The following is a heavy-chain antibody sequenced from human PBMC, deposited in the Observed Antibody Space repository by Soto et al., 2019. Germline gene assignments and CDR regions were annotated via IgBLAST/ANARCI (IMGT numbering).Heavy chain of an antibody. CDR1: GFTFSSYS. J-gene: IGHJ4*02. CDR3: ARARLEWELLDY. Sequence: GGSLRLSCAASGFTFSSYSMNWVRQAPGKGLEWVSSISSSSSYIYYADSVKGRFTISRDNSKNSLYLQMNSLRAEDTAVYYCARARLEWELLDYWGQGPLVTVSS. CDR2: ISSSSSYI. D-gene: IGHD1-26*01. V-gene: IGHV3-21*01.